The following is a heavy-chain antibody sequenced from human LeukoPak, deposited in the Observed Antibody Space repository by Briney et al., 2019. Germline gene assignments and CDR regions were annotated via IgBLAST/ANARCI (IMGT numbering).Heavy chain of an antibody. CDR3: AKAPVTTCRGAFCYPFDY. D-gene: IGHD2-15*01. CDR2: INSDGTYT. Sequence: PGGSLRLSCAASGFTFSSYSMNWVRPAPGKGLVWVSRINSDGTYTNYADSVKGRFTISRDSSKNTLFLQMNRLRPEDAAVYYCAKAPVTTCRGAFCYPFDYWGLGTLVTVSS. CDR1: GFTFSSYS. V-gene: IGHV3-74*01. J-gene: IGHJ4*02.